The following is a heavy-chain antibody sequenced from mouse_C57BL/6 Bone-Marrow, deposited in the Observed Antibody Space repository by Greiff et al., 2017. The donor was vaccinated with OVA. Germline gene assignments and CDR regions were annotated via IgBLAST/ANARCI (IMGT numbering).Heavy chain of an antibody. D-gene: IGHD1-1*01. Sequence: EVKVVESGGDLVKPGGSLKLSCAASGFTFSSYGMSWVRQTPDKRLEWVATISSGGSYTYYPDSVKGRFTISRDNAKNTLYLQMSSLKSEDTAMYYCARHDTTVVATGDYWGQGTSVTVSS. J-gene: IGHJ4*01. V-gene: IGHV5-6*01. CDR1: GFTFSSYG. CDR3: ARHDTTVVATGDY. CDR2: ISSGGSYT.